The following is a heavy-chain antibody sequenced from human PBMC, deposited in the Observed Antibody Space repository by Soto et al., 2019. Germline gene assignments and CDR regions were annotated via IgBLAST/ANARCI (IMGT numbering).Heavy chain of an antibody. CDR1: GGSFSGYY. CDR3: ARVNGDGYNYYYGMDV. CDR2: INHSGST. J-gene: IGHJ6*02. V-gene: IGHV4-34*01. D-gene: IGHD5-12*01. Sequence: SETLSLTCAVYGGSFSGYYWSWIRQPPGKGLEWIGEINHSGSTNYNPSLKSRVTISVDTSKNQFSLKLISVTAADTAVYYCARVNGDGYNYYYGMDVWGQGTTVTVSS.